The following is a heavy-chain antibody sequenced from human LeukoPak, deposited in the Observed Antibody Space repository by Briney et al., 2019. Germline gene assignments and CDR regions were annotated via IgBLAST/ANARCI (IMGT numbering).Heavy chain of an antibody. CDR3: ARDIRGGPVATIMDY. V-gene: IGHV3-48*03. CDR1: GFTLRSYE. D-gene: IGHD5-12*01. Sequence: GGSLRLSCAASGFTLRSYEMNWVRQAPGKGLDWVSYISSSGATIYYADSVKGRFTISRDNAKNSLYLQLNSLRAEDTAVYYCARDIRGGPVATIMDYWGQGTLVTVSS. J-gene: IGHJ4*02. CDR2: ISSSGATI.